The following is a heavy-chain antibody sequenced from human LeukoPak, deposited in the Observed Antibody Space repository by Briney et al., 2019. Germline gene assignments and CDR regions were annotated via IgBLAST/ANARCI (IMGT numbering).Heavy chain of an antibody. CDR3: ARVSCSGGNCYFDY. CDR2: IYHSGST. J-gene: IGHJ4*02. CDR1: GGSISSYY. D-gene: IGHD2-15*01. Sequence: SETLSLTCTVSGGSISSYYWGWIRQPPGKGLEWIGYIYHSGSTNYNPSLKSRVAQSVDTSKSQFSLKLRSVTAADTAVYYCARVSCSGGNCYFDYWGQGTLVTVSS. V-gene: IGHV4-59*01.